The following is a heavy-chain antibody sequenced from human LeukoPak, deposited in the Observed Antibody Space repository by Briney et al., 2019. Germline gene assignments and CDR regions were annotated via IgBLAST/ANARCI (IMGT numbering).Heavy chain of an antibody. D-gene: IGHD6-13*01. Sequence: GGSLRLSCAASGFTFSSYGMHWVRQAPGKGLEWVAVISYDGSNKYYADSVKGRFTISRDNSKNTLYLQMNSLRAEDTAVYYCAKDAWAAAGTGYWGQGTLVTVSS. V-gene: IGHV3-30*18. CDR1: GFTFSSYG. J-gene: IGHJ4*02. CDR2: ISYDGSNK. CDR3: AKDAWAAAGTGY.